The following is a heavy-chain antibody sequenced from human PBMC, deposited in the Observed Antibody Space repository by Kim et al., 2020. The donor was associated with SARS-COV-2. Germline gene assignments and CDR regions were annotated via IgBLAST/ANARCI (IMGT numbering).Heavy chain of an antibody. V-gene: IGHV3-21*01. CDR3: ARDQRGDYARVYELDY. D-gene: IGHD4-17*01. J-gene: IGHJ4*02. Sequence: SVQGRLTNSRDNAKNALYLQMNSLRAEDTAVYYCARDQRGDYARVYELDYWGQGTLVTVSS.